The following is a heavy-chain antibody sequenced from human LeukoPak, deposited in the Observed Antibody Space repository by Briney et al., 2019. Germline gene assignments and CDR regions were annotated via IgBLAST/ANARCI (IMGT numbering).Heavy chain of an antibody. CDR1: GYTFTNYG. Sequence: ASVKVSCEASGYTFTNYGISWVRQAPGQGLECMGWISPNSGKTNYAQKLQDRLTMTTDTSANTAYMELRSLTSDDTAVYFCGRDGDYSTSGWLGTFDFGGQGTMVTVSS. D-gene: IGHD6-19*01. J-gene: IGHJ3*01. V-gene: IGHV1-18*01. CDR2: ISPNSGKT. CDR3: GRDGDYSTSGWLGTFDF.